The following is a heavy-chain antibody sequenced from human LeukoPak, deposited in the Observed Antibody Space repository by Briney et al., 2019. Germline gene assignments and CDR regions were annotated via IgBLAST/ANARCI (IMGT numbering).Heavy chain of an antibody. CDR3: ARVRGAFVY. CDR2: IYYSGST. J-gene: IGHJ4*02. V-gene: IGHV4-59*01. D-gene: IGHD2/OR15-2a*01. Sequence: SETLSLTCTVSGGSISSYYWSWIRQPPGKGLEWIGYIYYSGSTNYNPSLKSRVTMSVDTSKNQFSLKLSSVTAADTAVYYCARVRGAFVYWGQGTLVTVSS. CDR1: GGSISSYY.